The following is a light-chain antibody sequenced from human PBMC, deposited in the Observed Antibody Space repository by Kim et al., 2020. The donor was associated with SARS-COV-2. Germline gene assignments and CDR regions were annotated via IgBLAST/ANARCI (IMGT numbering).Light chain of an antibody. V-gene: IGLV3-1*01. Sequence: SYELTQPPSASVSPGQTASITCSGDKLGDKYACWYQQKPGQSPVLVIYQDSKRPSGIPERFSGSNSGNTATLTISGTQAMDEADYYCQAWDSSNVVFGGG. CDR3: QAWDSSNVV. CDR1: KLGDKY. CDR2: QDS. J-gene: IGLJ2*01.